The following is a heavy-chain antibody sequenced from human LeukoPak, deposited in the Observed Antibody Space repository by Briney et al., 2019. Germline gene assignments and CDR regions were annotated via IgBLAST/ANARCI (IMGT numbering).Heavy chain of an antibody. D-gene: IGHD5-12*01. CDR1: GYTFSGYY. V-gene: IGHV1-2*02. CDR2: IDDSGDT. Sequence: ASVKVSCKASGYTFSGYYIHWVRQAPGQGLEWMGWIDDSGDTYYSRNFQGRVTMTRDTSISTSYMDLSSLTSDDTAIYHCARGRGWLRLDFWGQGTLVTVSS. CDR3: ARGRGWLRLDF. J-gene: IGHJ4*02.